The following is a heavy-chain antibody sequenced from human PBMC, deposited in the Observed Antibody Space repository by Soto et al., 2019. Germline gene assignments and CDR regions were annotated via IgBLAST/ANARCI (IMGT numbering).Heavy chain of an antibody. V-gene: IGHV3-23*01. CDR3: AKAPWRWSSGDYFDY. CDR1: GFTFSSYA. CDR2: ISGSGGST. D-gene: IGHD3-22*01. J-gene: IGHJ4*02. Sequence: VQLLESGGGLVQPGGSLRLSCAASGFTFSSYAMSWVRQAPGKGLEWVSAISGSGGSTYYADSVKGRFTISRNNSKNTLYLQMNSLRAEDTAVYYCAKAPWRWSSGDYFDYWGQGTLVTVSS.